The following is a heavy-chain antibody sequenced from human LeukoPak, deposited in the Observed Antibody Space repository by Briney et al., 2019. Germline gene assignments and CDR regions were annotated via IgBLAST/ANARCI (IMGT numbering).Heavy chain of an antibody. CDR2: TYYSGST. Sequence: PSETLSLTCTVSGGSXSSYYXXWXXXPXXXXXXXXXXTYYSGSTNYNPSLKSRVTISVDTSRNQFSLKLSSVTAADTAVYYCARLGLSSGWYFAFDIWGQGTMVTVSS. V-gene: IGHV4-59*08. CDR3: ARLGLSSGWYFAFDI. J-gene: IGHJ3*02. D-gene: IGHD6-19*01. CDR1: GGSXSSYY.